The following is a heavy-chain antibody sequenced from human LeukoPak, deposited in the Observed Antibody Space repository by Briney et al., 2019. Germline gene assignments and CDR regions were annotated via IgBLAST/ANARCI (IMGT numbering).Heavy chain of an antibody. CDR2: ISASGGSA. J-gene: IGHJ4*02. CDR3: AKTHEKIRYFDY. CDR1: GFTFSSYA. D-gene: IGHD4-17*01. Sequence: GGSLRLSCAASGFTFSSYAMSWVRQAPGKGLEWVSGISASGGSAYYADSVKGRSTISRDNSKNMLYLQMNSLRAEDTAVYYCAKTHEKIRYFDYWGQGTLVTVSS. V-gene: IGHV3-23*01.